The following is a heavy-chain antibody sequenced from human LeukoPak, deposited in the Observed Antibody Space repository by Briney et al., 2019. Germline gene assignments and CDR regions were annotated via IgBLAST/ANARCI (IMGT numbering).Heavy chain of an antibody. CDR2: ISSSGGST. J-gene: IGHJ4*02. Sequence: GGSLRLSCAASGFTFTTYAMTWVRQAPGKGLEWVSTISSSGGSTYYADSVKGRFTISRDNSKNTLYLQMNSLRAEDTAVYYCARDLSPDYYDSSGYYYGALGYWGQGTLVTVSS. CDR3: ARDLSPDYYDSSGYYYGALGY. V-gene: IGHV3-23*01. D-gene: IGHD3-22*01. CDR1: GFTFTTYA.